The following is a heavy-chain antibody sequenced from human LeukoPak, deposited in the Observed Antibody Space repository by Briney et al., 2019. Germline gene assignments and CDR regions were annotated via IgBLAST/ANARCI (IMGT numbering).Heavy chain of an antibody. D-gene: IGHD5-18*01. J-gene: IGHJ4*02. CDR2: ISYDGSNK. CDR3: ARGGRTAMAIDY. V-gene: IGHV3-30-3*01. Sequence: GGSLRLSCAASGFLFSSYAIHWVRQAPGKGLEWVAVISYDGSNKNYADSVKGRFTVSRDNSKNTLYLQMNSLRAEDTAVYYCARGGRTAMAIDYWGQGTLVTVSS. CDR1: GFLFSSYA.